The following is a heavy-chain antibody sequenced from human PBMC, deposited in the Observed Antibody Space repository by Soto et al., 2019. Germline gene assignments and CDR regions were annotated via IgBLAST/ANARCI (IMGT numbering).Heavy chain of an antibody. D-gene: IGHD3-22*01. CDR1: GFTFSSYA. J-gene: IGHJ4*02. CDR2: ISGSGGST. Sequence: EVQLLESGGGLVQPGGSLRLSCAASGFTFSSYAMSWVRQAPGKGLEWVSAISGSGGSTYYADSVKGRFTISRDNSKNTLYLQMISLRAEDTALYYCAKDMNYYDSSGYPFDYCGQGTLVTVSS. CDR3: AKDMNYYDSSGYPFDY. V-gene: IGHV3-23*01.